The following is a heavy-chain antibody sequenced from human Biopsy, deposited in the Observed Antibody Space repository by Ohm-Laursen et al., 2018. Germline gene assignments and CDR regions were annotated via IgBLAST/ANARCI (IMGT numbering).Heavy chain of an antibody. D-gene: IGHD6-25*01. CDR3: ARRSAANWYFNL. Sequence: SDTLFLTCTVSGGSITSYSWSWIRQPPGKGLEPIGYIYNTGDTTYNPSLQSRVTISLDTSNNQLSLRLRSVTAADAAVYYCARRSAANWYFNLWGRGTLVTVSS. CDR2: IYNTGDT. V-gene: IGHV4-59*08. CDR1: GGSITSYS. J-gene: IGHJ2*01.